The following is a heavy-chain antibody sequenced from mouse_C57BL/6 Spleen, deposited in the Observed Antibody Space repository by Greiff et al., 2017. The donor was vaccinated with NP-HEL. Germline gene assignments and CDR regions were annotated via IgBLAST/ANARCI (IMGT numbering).Heavy chain of an antibody. CDR3: ARPYYGSSNWYFDV. Sequence: QVQLQQPGAELVKPGASVKLSCKASGYTFTSYWMHWVKQRPGQGLEWIGMIHPNGGSTNYNEKFKSTATLTVDKSSSTAYMKLSSLTSEDSAVYYGARPYYGSSNWYFDVWGTGTTVTVSS. CDR2: IHPNGGST. V-gene: IGHV1-64*01. D-gene: IGHD1-1*01. J-gene: IGHJ1*03. CDR1: GYTFTSYW.